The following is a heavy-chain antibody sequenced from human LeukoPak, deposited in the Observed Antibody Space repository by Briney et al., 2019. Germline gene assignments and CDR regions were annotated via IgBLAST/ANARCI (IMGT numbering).Heavy chain of an antibody. V-gene: IGHV3-23*01. CDR3: ARYVTGWSSAFDM. CDR1: GFTFSSYA. CDR2: ISGSSGST. J-gene: IGHJ3*02. D-gene: IGHD6-19*01. Sequence: QAGGSLRLSCAASGFTFSSYAMSWVRQAPGKGLEWVSAISGSSGSTYYPDSVRGRFTISRDNSQNTLHLQMNSLRAEDTAIYYCARYVTGWSSAFDMWGQGTMVTVSS.